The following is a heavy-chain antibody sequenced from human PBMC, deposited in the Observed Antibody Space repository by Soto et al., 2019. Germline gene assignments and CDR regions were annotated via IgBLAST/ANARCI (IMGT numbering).Heavy chain of an antibody. CDR1: GFTFSSYA. CDR2: ISGSGGST. Sequence: GGSLRLSCAASGFTFSSYALSWVRQAPGKGLEWVSAISGSGGSTYYADSVKGRFTISRDNSKNTLYLQMNSLTAEDTAVYYCAKDRATMIRGVILAYCGQGTLVIVSS. J-gene: IGHJ4*02. D-gene: IGHD3-10*01. V-gene: IGHV3-23*01. CDR3: AKDRATMIRGVILAY.